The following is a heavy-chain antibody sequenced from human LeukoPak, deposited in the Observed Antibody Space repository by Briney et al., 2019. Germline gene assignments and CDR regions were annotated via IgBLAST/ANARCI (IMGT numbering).Heavy chain of an antibody. Sequence: GGSLRLSCAASGFTSSSYGMHWVRQAPGKGLEWVAVIWYDGSNKYYADSVKGRFTISRDNSKNTLYLQMNSLRVEDTAVYYCARDFRYCSGGSCYRNFDYWGQGTLVTVSS. CDR1: GFTSSSYG. CDR3: ARDFRYCSGGSCYRNFDY. CDR2: IWYDGSNK. D-gene: IGHD2-15*01. J-gene: IGHJ4*02. V-gene: IGHV3-33*01.